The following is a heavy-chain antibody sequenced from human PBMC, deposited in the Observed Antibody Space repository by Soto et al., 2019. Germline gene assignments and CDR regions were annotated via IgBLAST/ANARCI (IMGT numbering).Heavy chain of an antibody. V-gene: IGHV3-30*18. CDR3: AKDQASGQGSFDS. J-gene: IGHJ4*02. CDR2: ISYDGSNH. CDR1: GFPSNLCL. Sequence: GGARLLSCSSSGFPSNLCLMHLGRPAADKGLGWGALISYDGSNHYYADSVKGRFTISRDNSKNTLFLQMNSLRADDTAVYYCAKDQASGQGSFDSWGQGNLVNVSA.